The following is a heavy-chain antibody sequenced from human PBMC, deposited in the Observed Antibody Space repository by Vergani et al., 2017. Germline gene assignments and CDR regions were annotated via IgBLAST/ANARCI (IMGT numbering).Heavy chain of an antibody. CDR1: GDSISSGDYY. J-gene: IGHJ6*02. CDR2: IYYNGIT. Sequence: QVQLQESGPGLVKSSQTLSLTCTVSGDSISSGDYYWSWIRQPPGKGLEWIGYIYYNGITYYNLSLKSRVSISVDTSKNQFSLKLTSVTAADTAVYYCARDFGARVYQMLLPGYYGLDGWGQGTTVTVSS. V-gene: IGHV4-30-4*08. CDR3: ARDFGARVYQMLLPGYYGLDG. D-gene: IGHD2-2*01.